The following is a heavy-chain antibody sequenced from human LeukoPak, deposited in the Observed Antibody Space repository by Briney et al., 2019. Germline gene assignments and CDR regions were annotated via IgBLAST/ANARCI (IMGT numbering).Heavy chain of an antibody. CDR1: GGSIRSSSYY. J-gene: IGHJ4*02. CDR2: IYYSGIT. CDR3: ARDWEYSSSY. D-gene: IGHD6-13*01. Sequence: SETLSLTCTVSGGSIRSSSYYWGWIRQPPGKGLEWIGSIYYSGITYYNPSLKSRLTISVDTSKNQFSLKLSSVTAADTAVYYCARDWEYSSSYWGQGTLVTVSS. V-gene: IGHV4-39*07.